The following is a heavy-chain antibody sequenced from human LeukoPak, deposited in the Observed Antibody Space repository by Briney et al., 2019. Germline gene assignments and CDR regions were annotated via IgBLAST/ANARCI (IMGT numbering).Heavy chain of an antibody. D-gene: IGHD4-17*01. CDR1: GYSISSGYY. J-gene: IGHJ4*02. Sequence: SETLSLTCAVSGYSISSGYYWGWIRQPPGKGLEWIGSIYHSGSTYYNPSLKSRVTISVDTSKNQFSLKLSSVTAADTAVYYCARGRDTVTTAGYYFDYWGQGTLVTVSS. CDR3: ARGRDTVTTAGYYFDY. CDR2: IYHSGST. V-gene: IGHV4-38-2*01.